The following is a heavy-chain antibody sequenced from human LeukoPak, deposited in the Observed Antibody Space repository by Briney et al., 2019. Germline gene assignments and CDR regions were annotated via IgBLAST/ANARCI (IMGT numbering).Heavy chain of an antibody. V-gene: IGHV4-4*07. CDR2: TYTSGST. CDR1: GGSISSYY. J-gene: IGHJ4*02. D-gene: IGHD2-2*01. Sequence: PSETLSLTCTVSGGSISSYYWSWIRQPAGKGLEWIGRTYTSGSTNYNPSLKSRVTMSVDTSKNRFSLKLSSVTAADTAVYYCASADCSSTRCYYSAVNYWGQGTLVTVSS. CDR3: ASADCSSTRCYYSAVNY.